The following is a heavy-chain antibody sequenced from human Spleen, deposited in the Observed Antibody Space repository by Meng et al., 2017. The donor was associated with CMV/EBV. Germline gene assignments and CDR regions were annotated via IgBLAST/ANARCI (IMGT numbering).Heavy chain of an antibody. CDR3: AREGIGNSPGMDV. CDR2: ISSSSSTI. CDR1: GFTFSHYA. Sequence: GESLKISCVASGFTFSHYAMHWVRQAPGKGLEWVSYISSSSSTIYYADSVKGRFTISRDNAKNSLYLQMNSLRGGDTAVYYCAREGIGNSPGMDVWGQGTTVTVSS. D-gene: IGHD4-23*01. J-gene: IGHJ6*02. V-gene: IGHV3-48*04.